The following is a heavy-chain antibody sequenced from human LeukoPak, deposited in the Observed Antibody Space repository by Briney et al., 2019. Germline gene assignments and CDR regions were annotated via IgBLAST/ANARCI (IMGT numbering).Heavy chain of an antibody. CDR2: IYYSGST. D-gene: IGHD2-2*01. Sequence: SETLSLTCTVSGGSINSYYWSWIRQPPGKGLEWIGYIYYSGSTNYNPSLKSRITISVDTSKNQFSLKLSSVTAADTAVYYCARRRYCSTTSCPDAFDIWGQGTMVTVSS. V-gene: IGHV4-59*01. CDR1: GGSINSYY. J-gene: IGHJ3*02. CDR3: ARRRYCSTTSCPDAFDI.